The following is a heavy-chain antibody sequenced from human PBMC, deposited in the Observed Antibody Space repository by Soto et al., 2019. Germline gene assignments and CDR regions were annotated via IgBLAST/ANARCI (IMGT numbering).Heavy chain of an antibody. CDR1: GYTFTGYY. V-gene: IGHV1-2*02. J-gene: IGHJ6*02. Sequence: ASVKVSCKASGYTFTGYYMHWMRQAPGQGLEWMGWINPNSGGTNYAQKFQGRVTMTRDTSISTAYMELSRLRSDDTAVYYCARDMPAYDHYGMDVWGQGTTVTVSS. CDR2: INPNSGGT. CDR3: ARDMPAYDHYGMDV. D-gene: IGHD3-3*01.